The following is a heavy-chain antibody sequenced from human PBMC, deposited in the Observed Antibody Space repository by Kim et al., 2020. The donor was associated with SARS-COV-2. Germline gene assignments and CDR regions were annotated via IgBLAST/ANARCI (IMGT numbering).Heavy chain of an antibody. J-gene: IGHJ5*02. CDR3: ARGSIAAAGTAVDP. Sequence: DSVRGRFTISRDNAKNSLYLQMNSLRAEDTAVYYCARGSIAAAGTAVDPWGQGTLVTVSS. V-gene: IGHV3-21*01. D-gene: IGHD6-13*01.